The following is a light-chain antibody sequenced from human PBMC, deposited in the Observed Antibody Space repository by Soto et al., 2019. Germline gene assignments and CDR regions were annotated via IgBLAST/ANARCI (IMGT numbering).Light chain of an antibody. J-gene: IGKJ1*01. Sequence: EIVVTQSPATLSLFPVERATLSCRESQSVSSTVAWYQQKPGQAPRVXIDAXSSRATGSPDRFSGSGSGTDFTLTISRLEPEYFAVYYCQQYDTSTRTFGQGTKVDIK. CDR1: QSVSST. V-gene: IGKV3-20*01. CDR2: AXS. CDR3: QQYDTSTRT.